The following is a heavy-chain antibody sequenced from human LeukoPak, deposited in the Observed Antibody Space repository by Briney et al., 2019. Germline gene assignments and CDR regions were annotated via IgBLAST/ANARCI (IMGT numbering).Heavy chain of an antibody. V-gene: IGHV3-74*01. CDR2: INSDGSKP. D-gene: IGHD6-13*01. CDR1: GFTFNSYL. J-gene: IGHJ6*04. Sequence: GGSLRLSCAASGFTFNSYLMHWVRQAPGKGLVWVSRINSDGSKPTYADSVKGRFTISRDNAKNTLYLQMNSLRAEDTAVYYCARVGGSSWGYFYYRMDVWGKGTAVTVSS. CDR3: ARVGGSSWGYFYYRMDV.